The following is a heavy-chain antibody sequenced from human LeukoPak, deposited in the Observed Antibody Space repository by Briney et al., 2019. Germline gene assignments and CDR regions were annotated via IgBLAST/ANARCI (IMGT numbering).Heavy chain of an antibody. CDR2: IYYNGST. V-gene: IGHV4-59*12. D-gene: IGHD6-6*01. CDR3: ARSNDYTSSAYYYYYMDV. J-gene: IGHJ6*03. CDR1: VGSISSYY. Sequence: SETLSLTCTVSVGSISSYYWSWIRQPPGKELERIGYIYYNGSTNYNPSLKSRVTMSVDTSKNQFSLKLSSVTAADTAVYYCARSNDYTSSAYYYYYMDVWGKGTTVTVSS.